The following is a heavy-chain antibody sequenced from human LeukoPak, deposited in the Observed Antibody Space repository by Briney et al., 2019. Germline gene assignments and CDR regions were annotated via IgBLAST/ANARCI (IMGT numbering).Heavy chain of an antibody. V-gene: IGHV3-48*03. J-gene: IGHJ4*02. CDR2: ISSSGSTI. CDR1: GFTFSSYE. CDR3: ARVGRDYYGSGRLDY. Sequence: PGGSLRLSCAASGFTFSSYEMNWVRQAPGKGLEWVSYISSSGSTIHYADSVKGRFTISRDNAKNSLYLQMNSLRAEDTAVYYCARVGRDYYGSGRLDYWGQGTLVTVSS. D-gene: IGHD3-10*01.